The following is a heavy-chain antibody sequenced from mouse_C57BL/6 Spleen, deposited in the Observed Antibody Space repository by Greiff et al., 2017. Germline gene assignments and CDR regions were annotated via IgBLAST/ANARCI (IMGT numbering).Heavy chain of an antibody. CDR3: ARRPDSSYYAMDY. Sequence: QVHVKQSGPGLVQPSQSLSITCTVSGFSLTSYGVHWVRQSPGKGLEWLGVIWSGGSTDYNAAFISRLSISKDNSKSQVFFKMNSLQADDTAIYYCARRPDSSYYAMDYWGQGTSVTVSS. D-gene: IGHD3-2*02. V-gene: IGHV2-2*01. J-gene: IGHJ4*01. CDR2: IWSGGST. CDR1: GFSLTSYG.